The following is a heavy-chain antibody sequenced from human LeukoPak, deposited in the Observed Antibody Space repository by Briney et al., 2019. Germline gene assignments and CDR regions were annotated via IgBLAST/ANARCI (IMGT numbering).Heavy chain of an antibody. CDR1: GGSISSYY. CDR2: IYYSGST. Sequence: SQTLSLTCTVSGGSISSYYWSWIRQPPGKGLEWIGYIYYSGSTNYNPSLKSRVTISVDTSKNQFSLKLSSVTAADTAVYYCARGNLNYYDSSGYHWYFDLWGRGTLVTVSS. D-gene: IGHD3-22*01. J-gene: IGHJ2*01. V-gene: IGHV4-59*01. CDR3: ARGNLNYYDSSGYHWYFDL.